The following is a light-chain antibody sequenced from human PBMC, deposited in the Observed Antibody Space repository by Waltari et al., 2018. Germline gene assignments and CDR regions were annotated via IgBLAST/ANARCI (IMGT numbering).Light chain of an antibody. CDR3: SSYTTSSAPGV. V-gene: IGLV2-14*01. J-gene: IGLJ1*01. Sequence: QSALTHPASVSGSPVQSIPISCSGLDSFFGAHYFLSWYQQHPGKAPHLIIYEVRNRPSGISNRFSASKSGNTASLTISGLQAEDEADYYCSSYTTSSAPGVFGTGTRVTVL. CDR2: EVR. CDR1: DSFFGAHYF.